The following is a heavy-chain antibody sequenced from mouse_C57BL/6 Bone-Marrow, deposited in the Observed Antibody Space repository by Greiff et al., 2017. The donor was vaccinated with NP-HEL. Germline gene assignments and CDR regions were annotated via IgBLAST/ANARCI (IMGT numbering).Heavy chain of an antibody. CDR3: AATVGYYFDY. V-gene: IGHV1-63*01. J-gene: IGHJ2*01. CDR2: IYPGGGYT. Sequence: VQLQQSGAELVRPGTSVKMSCKASGYTFTNYCIGWAKQRPGHGLEWIGDIYPGGGYTNYNEKFKGKATLTADKSSSTAYMQFSSLTSEDSAIYYCAATVGYYFDYWGQGTTLTVSS. CDR1: GYTFTNYC. D-gene: IGHD1-1*01.